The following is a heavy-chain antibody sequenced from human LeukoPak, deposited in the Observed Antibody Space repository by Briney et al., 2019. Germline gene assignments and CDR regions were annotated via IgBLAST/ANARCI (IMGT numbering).Heavy chain of an antibody. CDR1: GFTFSSYS. V-gene: IGHV3-21*01. CDR3: ARNHYCSSTSCYADWFDP. D-gene: IGHD2-2*01. CDR2: ISSSSVYI. J-gene: IGHJ5*02. Sequence: GGSLRLSCAASGFTFSSYSMNWVRQAPGKGLEWVSSISSSSVYINYADSVKGRFTISRDNAKNSLYLQMNSLRAEDTAVYYCARNHYCSSTSCYADWFDPWGQGTLVTVSS.